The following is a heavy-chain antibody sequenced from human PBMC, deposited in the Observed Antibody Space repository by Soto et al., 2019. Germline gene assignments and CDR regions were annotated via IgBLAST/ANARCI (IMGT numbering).Heavy chain of an antibody. CDR1: GGSISSSSYY. Sequence: SETLSLTCTVSGGSISSSSYYWGWIRQPPGKGLEWIGSIYYSGSTYYNPSLKSRVTISVNTSKNQFSLKLSSVTAADTAVYYCARQPPNTYYDYIWGSYRYTRGLFDYWGQGTLVTVSS. D-gene: IGHD3-16*02. CDR3: ARQPPNTYYDYIWGSYRYTRGLFDY. J-gene: IGHJ4*02. V-gene: IGHV4-39*01. CDR2: IYYSGST.